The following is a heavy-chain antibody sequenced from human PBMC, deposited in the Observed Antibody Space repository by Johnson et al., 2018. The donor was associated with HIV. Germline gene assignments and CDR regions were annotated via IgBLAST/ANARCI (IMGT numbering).Heavy chain of an antibody. Sequence: VQLVESGGGLVQPGGSLRLSCVGSSNYKSWVRQAPGKGLEWVSVIYSGGSTYYADSVKGRFTISRDNSKNTLYLQMNSLRAEDTAVYYCAKDPNRGGTYPDAFDIWGQGTMVTVSS. CDR2: IYSGGST. D-gene: IGHD1-26*01. CDR3: AKDPNRGGTYPDAFDI. CDR1: SSNY. J-gene: IGHJ3*02. V-gene: IGHV3-53*01.